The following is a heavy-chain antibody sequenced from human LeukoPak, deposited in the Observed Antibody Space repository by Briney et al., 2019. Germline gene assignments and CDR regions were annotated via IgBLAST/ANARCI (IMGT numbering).Heavy chain of an antibody. CDR1: GFTFSSYW. Sequence: PGGSLRLSCAASGFTFSSYWMSWVRHAPGKGLEWVANIKQDGSEKYYVDSVKGRFTISRDNAKNSLYLQMNSLRAEDTAVYYCARERGTYYYYMDVWGKGTTVTVSS. J-gene: IGHJ6*03. CDR3: ARERGTYYYYMDV. CDR2: IKQDGSEK. V-gene: IGHV3-7*01. D-gene: IGHD1-1*01.